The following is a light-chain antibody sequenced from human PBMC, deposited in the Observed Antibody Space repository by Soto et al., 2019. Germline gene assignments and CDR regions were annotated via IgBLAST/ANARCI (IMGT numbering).Light chain of an antibody. Sequence: QAVVTQPPSASGTPGQRVTISCSRSSSNIGSNYVYWYQQLPGTAPKLLIYRNNQRPSGVPDRFSGSKSGTSASLAISGLRSEDEADYYCAAWDDSLSGVVFGGGTKLTVL. V-gene: IGLV1-47*01. CDR1: SSNIGSNY. CDR2: RNN. J-gene: IGLJ2*01. CDR3: AAWDDSLSGVV.